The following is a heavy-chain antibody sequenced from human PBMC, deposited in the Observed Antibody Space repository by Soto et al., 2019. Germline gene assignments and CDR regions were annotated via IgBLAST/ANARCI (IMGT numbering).Heavy chain of an antibody. CDR3: AKDRRTYSNANRFDP. CDR1: GVTFSSYA. CDR2: ISGSGGST. V-gene: IGHV3-23*01. D-gene: IGHD4-4*01. J-gene: IGHJ5*02. Sequence: PGGPLSLSCAASGVTFSSYAMSWVRQAPGKGLEWVSAISGSGGSTYYADSVKGRFTISRDNSKYTLYLQRNSLRAEDTAVYYSAKDRRTYSNANRFDPWGQGTLVTVFS.